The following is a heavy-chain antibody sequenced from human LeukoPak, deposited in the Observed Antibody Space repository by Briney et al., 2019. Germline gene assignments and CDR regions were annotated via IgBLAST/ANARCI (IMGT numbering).Heavy chain of an antibody. CDR1: GYTFTSYG. Sequence: ASVKVSCKASGYTFTSYGISWVRQAPGQGLEWMGWISAYNGNTNYAQKLQGGVTMTTDTSTSTAYMELRSLRSDDTAVYYCAREYYDILTGPDEYYYYYMDVWGKGTTVTISS. J-gene: IGHJ6*03. CDR2: ISAYNGNT. V-gene: IGHV1-18*01. D-gene: IGHD3-9*01. CDR3: AREYYDILTGPDEYYYYYMDV.